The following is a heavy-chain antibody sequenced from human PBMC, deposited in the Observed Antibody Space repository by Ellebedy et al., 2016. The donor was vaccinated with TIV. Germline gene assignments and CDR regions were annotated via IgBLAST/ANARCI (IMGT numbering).Heavy chain of an antibody. Sequence: SETLSLTCTVSGGSISSSHWTWIRQPPGKGLEWIGHIYHTGFANYNPSLKSRVTLSLDTSKNQFSLTVKSVDDADTAIYYCAEGALRARIDNYHYYMGVWGKGTAVTVSS. J-gene: IGHJ6*03. V-gene: IGHV4-4*09. CDR3: AEGALRARIDNYHYYMGV. CDR2: IYHTGFA. D-gene: IGHD2-15*01. CDR1: GGSISSSH.